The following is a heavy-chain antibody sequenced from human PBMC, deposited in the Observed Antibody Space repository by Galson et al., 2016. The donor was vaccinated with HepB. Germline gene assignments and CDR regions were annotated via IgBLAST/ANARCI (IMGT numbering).Heavy chain of an antibody. Sequence: SLTCTVSGGSIGSGAYYWSWIRQPAGRGLEWIGRVYSSGSTNYNPSLKTRVTISINTSKNQFSLRLSFVTAADTAVYYCARVSVLTSMETKSDAFDIWGQGTMVTVSS. CDR1: GGSIGSGAYY. J-gene: IGHJ3*02. D-gene: IGHD2/OR15-2a*01. CDR3: ARVSVLTSMETKSDAFDI. V-gene: IGHV4-61*02. CDR2: VYSSGST.